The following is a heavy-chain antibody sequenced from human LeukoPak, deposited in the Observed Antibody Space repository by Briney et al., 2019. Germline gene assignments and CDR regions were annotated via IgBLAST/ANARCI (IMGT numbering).Heavy chain of an antibody. V-gene: IGHV4-38-2*01. CDR3: ARRRVTDYSYAFDI. CDR1: GYSISSGYY. Sequence: SETLSLTCAVSGYSISSGYYGGWIRQPPGKWLEWIGSNYHSGSTYYNPSVKSRVTISVDTFKNQFSLKLSSVTAADTAVYDCARRRVTDYSYAFDIWGQGTMVTVSS. J-gene: IGHJ3*02. D-gene: IGHD2-21*02. CDR2: NYHSGST.